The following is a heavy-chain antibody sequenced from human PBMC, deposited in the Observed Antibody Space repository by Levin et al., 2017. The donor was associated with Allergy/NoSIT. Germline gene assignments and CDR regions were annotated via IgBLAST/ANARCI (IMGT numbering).Heavy chain of an antibody. CDR3: ARQCYDIFTGYYDFDY. CDR1: GGSISSSISY. J-gene: IGHJ4*02. D-gene: IGHD3-9*01. V-gene: IGHV4-39*01. Sequence: MSGGSLRLSCTVSGGSISSSISYWGWIRQAPGKGLEWIGSIYNSGSTYYNSSLKSRVTTSVDTSKNQFSLKLSPVTAADTAVYYCARQCYDIFTGYYDFDYWGQGTLVTVSS. CDR2: IYNSGST.